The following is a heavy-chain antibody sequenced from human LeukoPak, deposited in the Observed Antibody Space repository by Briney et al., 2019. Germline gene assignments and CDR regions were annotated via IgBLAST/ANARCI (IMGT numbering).Heavy chain of an antibody. D-gene: IGHD3-22*01. J-gene: IGHJ4*02. CDR3: ARGSAWYDSSGYYSDY. V-gene: IGHV3-30*04. Sequence: PGGSLRLSCAASGFTFSSYAMHWVRQAPGKGLEWVAVISYDGSNKYYADSVKGRFTISRDNSKNTLYLQMNSLRAEDTAVYYCARGSAWYDSSGYYSDYWGQGTLVTVSS. CDR1: GFTFSSYA. CDR2: ISYDGSNK.